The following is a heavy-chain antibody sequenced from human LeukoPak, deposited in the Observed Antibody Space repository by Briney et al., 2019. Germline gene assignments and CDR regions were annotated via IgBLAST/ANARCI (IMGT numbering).Heavy chain of an antibody. J-gene: IGHJ4*02. V-gene: IGHV4-39*07. D-gene: IGHD3-22*01. CDR3: ARANFEYYYDSSGYYY. CDR1: GGSISSSSYY. Sequence: PSETLSLTCTVSGGSISSSSYYWGWIRQPPGTGLEWIGSIYYSGSTYYNPSLKSRVTISVDTSKNQFSLKLSSVTAADTAVYYCARANFEYYYDSSGYYYWGQGTLVTVSS. CDR2: IYYSGST.